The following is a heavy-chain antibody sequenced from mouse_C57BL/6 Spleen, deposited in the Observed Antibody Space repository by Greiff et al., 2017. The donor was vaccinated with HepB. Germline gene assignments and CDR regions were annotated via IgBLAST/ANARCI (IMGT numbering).Heavy chain of an antibody. J-gene: IGHJ4*01. V-gene: IGHV1-7*01. CDR1: GYTFTSYW. Sequence: QVQLKQSGAELAKPGASVKLSCKASGYTFTSYWMHWVKQRPGQGLEWIGYINPSSGYTKYNQKFKDKATLTADKSSSTAYMQLSNLTYEDSAVYYCASHYGSSYDYYAMDYWGQGTSVTVSS. CDR2: INPSSGYT. CDR3: ASHYGSSYDYYAMDY. D-gene: IGHD1-1*01.